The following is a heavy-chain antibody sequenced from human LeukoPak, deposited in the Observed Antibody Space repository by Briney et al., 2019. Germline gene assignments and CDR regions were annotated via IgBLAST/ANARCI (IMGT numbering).Heavy chain of an antibody. J-gene: IGHJ3*02. CDR3: ARPETQYSSGLDGFDI. CDR1: GFTFSRYW. Sequence: GGSLRLSCVASGFTFSRYWMHWVRQAPGKGLVWVSRIKSDGSSISYADSVKGRFTISRDNAKSTLYLQMNSLRAEDTAVYYCARPETQYSSGLDGFDIWGQGTMVTVSS. V-gene: IGHV3-74*01. CDR2: IKSDGSSI. D-gene: IGHD6-19*01.